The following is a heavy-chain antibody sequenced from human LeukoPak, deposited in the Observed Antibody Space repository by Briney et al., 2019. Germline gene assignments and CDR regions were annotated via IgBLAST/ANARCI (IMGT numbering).Heavy chain of an antibody. CDR3: ARHRMYYYDTSGRGVADAFDF. V-gene: IGHV4-34*01. J-gene: IGHJ3*01. D-gene: IGHD3-22*01. Sequence: PSETLSLTCAVYGGSFSGYYWSWIRQPPGKGLEWIGEINHSGSTNYNPSLKSRVTISVDTSKNQFSLKLSSVTAADTAVFYCARHRMYYYDTSGRGVADAFDFWGQGTMVTVSS. CDR2: INHSGST. CDR1: GGSFSGYY.